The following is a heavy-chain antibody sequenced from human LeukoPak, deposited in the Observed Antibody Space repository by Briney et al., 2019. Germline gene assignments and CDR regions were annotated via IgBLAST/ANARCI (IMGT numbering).Heavy chain of an antibody. Sequence: PGGSLRLSCAASGFTFSSYAMSWVRQAPGKGLEWVSAISGSGGSTYYADSVKGRFTISRDNSKNTLYLQMNSLRAEDTAVYYCARVGDRGYNWNDVSAGLDPWGQGTLVTVSS. CDR1: GFTFSSYA. CDR3: ARVGDRGYNWNDVSAGLDP. D-gene: IGHD1-1*01. V-gene: IGHV3-23*01. J-gene: IGHJ5*02. CDR2: ISGSGGST.